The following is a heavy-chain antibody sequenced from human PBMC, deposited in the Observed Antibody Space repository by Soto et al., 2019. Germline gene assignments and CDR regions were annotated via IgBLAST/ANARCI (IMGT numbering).Heavy chain of an antibody. J-gene: IGHJ4*02. CDR2: IYSGGYT. V-gene: IGHV3-53*01. Sequence: EVQLVESGGGLIQPGGSLRLSCAVSGFTVSNNYMSWVRQAPGKGLEGVSVIYSGGYTAYGDSVKGRFTISRDNSKNTPHPQKKRPGAAPTAVFSGGTHPGGGGYWGQGTLVTVSS. CDR1: GFTVSNNY. D-gene: IGHD3-16*01. CDR3: GTHPGGGGY.